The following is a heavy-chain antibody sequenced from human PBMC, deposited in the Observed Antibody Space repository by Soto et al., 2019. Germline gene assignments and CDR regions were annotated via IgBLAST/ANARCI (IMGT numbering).Heavy chain of an antibody. V-gene: IGHV1-46*03. D-gene: IGHD2-2*01. Sequence: ASVKVSCKASGYTFTSYYMHWVRQAPGQGLEWMGIINPSGGSTSYAQKFQGRVTMTRDTSTSTVYMELSSLRSEDTAVYYCARSWGLSGVGYPTSTVFDFWGQGSLVTGSS. J-gene: IGHJ4*02. CDR1: GYTFTSYY. CDR3: ARSWGLSGVGYPTSTVFDF. CDR2: INPSGGST.